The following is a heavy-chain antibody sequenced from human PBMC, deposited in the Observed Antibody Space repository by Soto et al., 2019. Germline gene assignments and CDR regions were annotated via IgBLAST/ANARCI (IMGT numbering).Heavy chain of an antibody. D-gene: IGHD6-6*01. V-gene: IGHV3-21*01. J-gene: IGHJ4*02. CDR1: GFTFSSYS. CDR3: ARDERYGSSSFDY. CDR2: ISSSSSYI. Sequence: GGSLRLSCAASGFTFSSYSMNWVRQAPGKGLEWVSSISSSSSYIYYADSVKGRFTISRDNAKNSLYLQMNSLRAEDTAVYYCARDERYGSSSFDYWGQGTLVTVSS.